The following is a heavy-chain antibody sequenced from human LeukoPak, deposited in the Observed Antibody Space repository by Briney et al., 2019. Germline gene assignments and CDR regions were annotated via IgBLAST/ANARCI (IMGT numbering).Heavy chain of an antibody. D-gene: IGHD5-24*01. Sequence: PSETLSLTCTVSGGSISGYYWSWIRQPPGKGLEWIGNIYYSGSTNYNPSLKSRVTISVDTSKNQFSLKLRSVTAADTAVYYCARGGRWLQFNYWGQGTLVTVSS. CDR2: IYYSGST. CDR1: GGSISGYY. CDR3: ARGGRWLQFNY. J-gene: IGHJ4*02. V-gene: IGHV4-59*01.